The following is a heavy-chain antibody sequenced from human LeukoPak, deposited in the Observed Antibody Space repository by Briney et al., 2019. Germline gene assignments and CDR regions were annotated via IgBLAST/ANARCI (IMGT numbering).Heavy chain of an antibody. Sequence: ASVTVSCKASGYTFTGYYMHWVRQAPGQGLEWMGWINLNSGGTNYAQKFQGRVTMTRDTSISTAYMELSRLRSDDTAVYYCARDEWLRFSVALDYYYYNGMDVWGQGTTVTVSS. CDR1: GYTFTGYY. J-gene: IGHJ6*02. D-gene: IGHD5-12*01. CDR3: ARDEWLRFSVALDYYYYNGMDV. V-gene: IGHV1-2*02. CDR2: INLNSGGT.